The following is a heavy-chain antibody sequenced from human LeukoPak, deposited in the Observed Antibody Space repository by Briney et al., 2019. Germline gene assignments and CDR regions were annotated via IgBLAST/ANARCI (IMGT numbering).Heavy chain of an antibody. CDR3: ARREGCSSTSCYSFLY. CDR2: IYYSGIT. CDR1: GGSISSYY. D-gene: IGHD2-2*01. J-gene: IGHJ4*02. V-gene: IGHV4-59*01. Sequence: SETLSLTCTVSGGSISSYYWSWIRQPPGKGLEWIGYIYYSGITNYNPSLKSRVTISVDTSKNQFSLKLSSVTAADTAVYYCARREGCSSTSCYSFLYWGQGTLVTVSS.